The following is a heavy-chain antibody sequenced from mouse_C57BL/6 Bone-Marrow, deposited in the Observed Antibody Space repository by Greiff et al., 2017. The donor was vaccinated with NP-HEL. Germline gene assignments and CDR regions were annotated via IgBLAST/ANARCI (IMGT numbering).Heavy chain of an antibody. CDR3: TTIYDYWYFDV. V-gene: IGHV14-4*01. CDR1: GFNIKDDY. CDR2: IDPENGDT. Sequence: EVQLKESGAELVRPGASVKLSCTASGFNIKDDYMHWVKQRPEQGLEWIGWIDPENGDTEYASKFQGKATITADTSSNTAYLQLSSLTSEDTAVYYCTTIYDYWYFDVWGTGTTVTVSS. D-gene: IGHD2-3*01. J-gene: IGHJ1*03.